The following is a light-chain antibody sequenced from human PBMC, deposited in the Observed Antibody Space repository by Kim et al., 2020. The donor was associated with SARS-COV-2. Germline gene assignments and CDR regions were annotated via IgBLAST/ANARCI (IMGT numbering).Light chain of an antibody. CDR3: QVWDSSSDLV. CDR1: TLPGKQ. V-gene: IGLV3-21*04. CDR2: YDS. Sequence: VSPGQTARITCSGDTLPGKQTYWYQHKPGQAPVLVIYYDSDRPSGIPERFSGSNSGNTATLTISRVEAGDEADYYCQVWDSSSDLVFGGGTQLTVL. J-gene: IGLJ3*02.